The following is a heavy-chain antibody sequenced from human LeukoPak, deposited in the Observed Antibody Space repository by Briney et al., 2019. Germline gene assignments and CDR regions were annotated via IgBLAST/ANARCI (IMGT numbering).Heavy chain of an antibody. V-gene: IGHV4-30-4*08. D-gene: IGHD6-19*01. Sequence: PSETLSLTCTVSGGSISSGDYHWSWIRQPPGKGLEWIGYIYYSGSTYYNPSLKSRVTISVDTSKNQFSLKLSSVTAADTAVYYCAGSSGWFYNWFDPWGQGTLVTVSS. CDR3: AGSSGWFYNWFDP. CDR2: IYYSGST. CDR1: GGSISSGDYH. J-gene: IGHJ5*02.